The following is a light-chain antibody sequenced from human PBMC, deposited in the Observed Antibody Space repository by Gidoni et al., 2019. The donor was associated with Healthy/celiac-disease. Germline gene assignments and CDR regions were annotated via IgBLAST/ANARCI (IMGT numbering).Light chain of an antibody. V-gene: IGKV1-39*01. CDR2: AAS. Sequence: IQLTPSPSSLSASVGDRVTITCRAGQSISSYFNGYQQKPGRAPKLLIYAASSVQRGVPSRLIGSGSGTDFTRTIGSRQPEDFATIYGQRSYSTPWTFGQGTKVEIK. CDR1: QSISSY. J-gene: IGKJ1*01. CDR3: QRSYSTPWT.